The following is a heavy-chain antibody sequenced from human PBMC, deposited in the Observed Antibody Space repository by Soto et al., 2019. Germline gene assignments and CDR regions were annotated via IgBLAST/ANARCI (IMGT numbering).Heavy chain of an antibody. CDR1: GGTVNSSRDD. Sequence: LSXALCGGTVNSSRDDGRWKRKTPVEGREWMAYIFYTGSTYYNPSLKSRVTISVDTSKNQFSLKLSSVTAADTAVYYFSLALGQNIYDGKSFFAYWGQGTLVTVSS. V-gene: IGHV4-61*01. J-gene: IGHJ4*02. D-gene: IGHD5-18*01. CDR2: IFYTGST. CDR3: SLALGQNIYDGKSFFAY.